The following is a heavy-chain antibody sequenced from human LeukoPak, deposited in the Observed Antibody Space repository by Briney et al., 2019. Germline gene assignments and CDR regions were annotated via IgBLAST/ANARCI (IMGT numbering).Heavy chain of an antibody. V-gene: IGHV1-46*01. Sequence: ASVKVSCKASGYTFTSYYMHWVRQAPGQGLEWMGIINPSGGSTSHAQKFQGRGTMTRDTSTSTVYMELSSLRSEDTAVYYCARERSTNLDYWGLGTLVTVSS. J-gene: IGHJ4*02. D-gene: IGHD2-2*01. CDR1: GYTFTSYY. CDR2: INPSGGST. CDR3: ARERSTNLDY.